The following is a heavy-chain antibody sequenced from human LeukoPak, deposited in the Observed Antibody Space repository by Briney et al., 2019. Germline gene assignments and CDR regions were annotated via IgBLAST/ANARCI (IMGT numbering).Heavy chain of an antibody. Sequence: GGSLRLSCAASGSTFRNYGVHWVRHAPGKGLEWVAVISYDGGNKYFADSVKGRFTISRDNSKNTLYLQMNSLRPEDTAVYYCARGSIVGARGLGDYWGQGTLVTVSS. D-gene: IGHD1-26*01. CDR1: GSTFRNYG. CDR2: ISYDGGNK. V-gene: IGHV3-30*03. J-gene: IGHJ4*02. CDR3: ARGSIVGARGLGDY.